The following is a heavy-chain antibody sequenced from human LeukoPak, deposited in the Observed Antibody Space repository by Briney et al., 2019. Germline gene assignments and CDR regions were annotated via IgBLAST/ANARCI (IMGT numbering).Heavy chain of an antibody. V-gene: IGHV4-34*01. J-gene: IGHJ3*02. CDR2: IYHSGST. CDR3: AREACSGGSCYPPGAFDI. D-gene: IGHD2-15*01. CDR1: GGSFSGYY. Sequence: SETLSLTCAVYGGSFSGYYWGWIRQPPGKGLEWIGSIYHSGSTYYNPSLKSRVTISVDTSKNQFSLKLSSVTAADTAVYYCAREACSGGSCYPPGAFDIWGQGTMVTVSS.